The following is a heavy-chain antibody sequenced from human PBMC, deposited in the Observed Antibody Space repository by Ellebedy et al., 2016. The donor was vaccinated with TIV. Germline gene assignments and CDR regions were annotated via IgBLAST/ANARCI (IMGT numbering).Heavy chain of an antibody. CDR2: TSGYNGNT. CDR1: GYTFSSYG. CDR3: ARDRMRGDPRSSYDHGMDV. V-gene: IGHV1-18*01. J-gene: IGHJ6*02. D-gene: IGHD3-16*01. Sequence: AASVKVSCKASGYTFSSYGISWVRQAPGQGLEWMGWTSGYNGNTNYAQKLQGRVTMTTNTSTNTAYMEVRSLRSDDTAVYYCARDRMRGDPRSSYDHGMDVWGQGTTVTVSS.